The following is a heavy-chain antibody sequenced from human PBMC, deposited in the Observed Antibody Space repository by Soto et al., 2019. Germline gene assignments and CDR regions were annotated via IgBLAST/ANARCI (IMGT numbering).Heavy chain of an antibody. J-gene: IGHJ5*02. CDR1: GFTFSSYA. CDR3: ARQQQLWFEGGDTSWFDP. V-gene: IGHV3-48*04. CDR2: ISSSGSTI. D-gene: IGHD5-18*01. Sequence: GGSLRLSCAASGFTFSSYAMSWVRQAPGKGLEWVSYISSSGSTIYYADSVKGRFTISRDNAKNSLYLQMNSLRAEDTAVYYCARQQQLWFEGGDTSWFDPWGQGTLVTVSS.